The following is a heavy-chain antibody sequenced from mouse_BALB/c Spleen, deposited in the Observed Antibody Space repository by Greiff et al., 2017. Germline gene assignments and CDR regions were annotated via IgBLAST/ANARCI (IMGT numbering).Heavy chain of an antibody. D-gene: IGHD2-2*01. CDR1: GYSFTGYF. Sequence: VQLKESGPELVKPGASVKISCKASGYSFTGYFMNWVKQSHGKSLEWIGRINPYNGDTFYNQKFKGKATLTVDKSSSTAHMELLSLTSEDSAVYYCASGEDGYDLGLITYWGQGTTLTVSS. CDR2: INPYNGDT. V-gene: IGHV1-37*01. CDR3: ASGEDGYDLGLITY. J-gene: IGHJ2*01.